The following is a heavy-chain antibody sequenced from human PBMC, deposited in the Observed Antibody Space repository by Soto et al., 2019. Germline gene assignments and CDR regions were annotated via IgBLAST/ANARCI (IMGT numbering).Heavy chain of an antibody. Sequence: GASVKVSCKASGYTFTNYYMHWVRQAPGQGLEWMELINPGGGRTSYAQKLRGRVTMTRDTSTSTVYMELSSLRSDDAAVYFCARGLAVAYSPALLWGQGTLVTVSS. D-gene: IGHD6-19*01. CDR3: ARGLAVAYSPALL. CDR1: GYTFTNYY. CDR2: INPGGGRT. V-gene: IGHV1-46*01. J-gene: IGHJ4*02.